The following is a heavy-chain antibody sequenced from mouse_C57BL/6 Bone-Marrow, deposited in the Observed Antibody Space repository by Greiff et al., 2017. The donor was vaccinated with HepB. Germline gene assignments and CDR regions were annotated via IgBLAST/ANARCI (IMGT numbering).Heavy chain of an antibody. V-gene: IGHV7-3*01. CDR1: GFTFTDYY. J-gene: IGHJ1*03. D-gene: IGHD2-3*01. Sequence: DVKLVESGGGLVQPGGSLSLSCAASGFTFTDYYMSWVRQPPGKALEWLGFIRNKANGYTTEYSASVKGRFTISRDNSQSILYLQMNALRAEDSATYYCARYIGYYLYWYFDVWGTGTTVTVSS. CDR3: ARYIGYYLYWYFDV. CDR2: IRNKANGYTT.